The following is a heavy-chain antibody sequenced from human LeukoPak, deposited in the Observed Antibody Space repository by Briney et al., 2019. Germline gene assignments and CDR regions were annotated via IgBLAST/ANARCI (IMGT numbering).Heavy chain of an antibody. V-gene: IGHV3-9*01. Sequence: PGGSLRLSCAASGFTFDDYAMHWVRQAPGKGLEWVSGISWNSGSIGYADSVKGRFTISRDNAKNSLYLQMNSLRAEDTAVYYCAREGVVFDGYYYYMDVWGKGTTVTVSS. CDR3: AREGVVFDGYYYYMDV. D-gene: IGHD3-9*01. CDR2: ISWNSGSI. CDR1: GFTFDDYA. J-gene: IGHJ6*03.